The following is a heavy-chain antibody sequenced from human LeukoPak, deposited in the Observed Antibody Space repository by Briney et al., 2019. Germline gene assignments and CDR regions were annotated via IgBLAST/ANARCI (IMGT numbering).Heavy chain of an antibody. CDR3: ARHVDLAY. J-gene: IGHJ4*02. CDR2: IKPDGGEK. Sequence: PGGSLRLSCAASGFTFTDYSMTWVRQAPGKGLEWVANIKPDGGEKYYVDSVKGRFTISRDNAKKSLYLQLNRLSAEDTAVSYCARHVDLAYWGQGPLVSVS. V-gene: IGHV3-7*01. D-gene: IGHD3/OR15-3a*01. CDR1: GFTFTDYS.